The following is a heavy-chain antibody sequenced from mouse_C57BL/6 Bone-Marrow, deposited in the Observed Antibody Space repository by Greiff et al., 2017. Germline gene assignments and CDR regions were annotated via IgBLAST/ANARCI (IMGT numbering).Heavy chain of an antibody. D-gene: IGHD4-1*01. J-gene: IGHJ2*01. V-gene: IGHV1-4*01. Sequence: QVHVKQSGAELARPGASVKMSCKASGYTFTSYTMHWVKQRPGQGLEWIGYINPSSGYTQYNQKFKDKATLTADKSSSTAYMQLSSLTSEDSAVYYCARSELGGYWGQGTTRTVSS. CDR1: GYTFTSYT. CDR2: INPSSGYT. CDR3: ARSELGGY.